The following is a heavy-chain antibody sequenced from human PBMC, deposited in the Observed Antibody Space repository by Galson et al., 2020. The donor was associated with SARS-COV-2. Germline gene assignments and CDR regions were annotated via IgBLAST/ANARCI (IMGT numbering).Heavy chain of an antibody. D-gene: IGHD1-7*01. Sequence: GGSLRLSCAASGFTFSSSAMSWVRQAPGKGLEWVSTISHTGVTPYYSDSVRGRFTISRDNSENTLYLQMDSLRAEDTAVYCCATLNWNYSIGWYFDLWGRGTLVTVSS. CDR1: GFTFSSSA. CDR3: ATLNWNYSIGWYFDL. J-gene: IGHJ2*01. V-gene: IGHV3-23*01. CDR2: ISHTGVTP.